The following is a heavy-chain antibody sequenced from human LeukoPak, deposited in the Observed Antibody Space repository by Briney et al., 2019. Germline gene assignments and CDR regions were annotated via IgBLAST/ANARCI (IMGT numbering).Heavy chain of an antibody. CDR1: GFTFSSYG. CDR3: ARSSTAAGNWALY. CDR2: IFSDGDT. Sequence: GGSLSLSRAASGFTFSSYGMHWVRQAPGKGLEWVSDIFSDGDTYYADSVKGRFTISRDNPKNTLYLQMNSLRAEDTAVYYCARSSTAAGNWALYWGQGTLVTVSS. V-gene: IGHV3-NL1*01. J-gene: IGHJ4*02. D-gene: IGHD6-13*01.